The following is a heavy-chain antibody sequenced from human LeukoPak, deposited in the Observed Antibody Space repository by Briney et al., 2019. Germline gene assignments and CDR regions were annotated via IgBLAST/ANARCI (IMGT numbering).Heavy chain of an antibody. CDR1: GGTFSSYA. J-gene: IGHJ4*02. CDR2: IIPILGIA. Sequence: SVKVSCKASGGTFSSYAISWVRQAPGQGLEWMGRIIPILGIANYAQKFQGRVTITADKSTSTAYMELSSLRSEDTAVYYCARRAAGGAYFDYWGQGTLVTVSS. CDR3: ARRAAGGAYFDY. V-gene: IGHV1-69*04. D-gene: IGHD6-13*01.